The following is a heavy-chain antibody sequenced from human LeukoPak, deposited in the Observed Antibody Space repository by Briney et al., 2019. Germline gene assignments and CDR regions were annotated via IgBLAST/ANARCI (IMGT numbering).Heavy chain of an antibody. CDR3: ARGIVVVPAAPYYFDY. V-gene: IGHV4-34*01. Sequence: SETLSLTCAVYGGSFSGYYWSWIRQPPGKGLEWIGETNHSGSTNYNPSLKSRVTISVDTSKNQFSLKLSSVTAADTAVYYCARGIVVVPAAPYYFDYWGQGTLVTVSS. D-gene: IGHD2-2*01. J-gene: IGHJ4*02. CDR1: GGSFSGYY. CDR2: TNHSGST.